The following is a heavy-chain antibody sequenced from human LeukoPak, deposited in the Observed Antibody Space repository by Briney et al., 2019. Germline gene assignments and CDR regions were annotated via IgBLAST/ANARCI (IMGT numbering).Heavy chain of an antibody. CDR2: TYYGGST. CDR1: GSSVSSSGYY. D-gene: IGHD4-23*01. CDR3: ARSVSGGKNGNFDY. J-gene: IGHJ4*02. Sequence: SETLSLTCTVSGSSVSSSGYYWSWIRQPPGKGLEWIGNTYYGGSTNYNPSLQSRIAISLDTSKNQVSLRLSSVTAADTAVYYCARSVSGGKNGNFDYWGQGTLVTVSS. V-gene: IGHV4-61*08.